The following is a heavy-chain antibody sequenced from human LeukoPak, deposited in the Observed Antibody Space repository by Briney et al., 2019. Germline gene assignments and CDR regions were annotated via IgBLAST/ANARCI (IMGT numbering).Heavy chain of an antibody. D-gene: IGHD2-15*01. CDR2: ISSSSSHI. Sequence: GGSLRLSCAASGFTFTSYSMNWVRQAPGKGLEWVSAISSSSSHIYYADSVKGRFTISRDNAKNSLYLQMDSLRAEDTAVYYCATGYCSGDSCRRDYWGQGTLVTVSS. V-gene: IGHV3-21*01. CDR1: GFTFTSYS. J-gene: IGHJ4*02. CDR3: ATGYCSGDSCRRDY.